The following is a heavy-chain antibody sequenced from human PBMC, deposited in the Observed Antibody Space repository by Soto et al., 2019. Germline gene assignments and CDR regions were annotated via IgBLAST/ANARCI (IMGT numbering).Heavy chain of an antibody. D-gene: IGHD3-16*01. V-gene: IGHV3-30-3*01. CDR2: ISYDGSNK. J-gene: IGHJ5*02. CDR1: GCTFSSYA. Sequence: WGGMRLSCAASGCTFSSYAMHWVRQAPGKGLEWVAVISYDGSNKYYADSVKGRFTISRDNSKNTLYLQMNSLRAEDTAVYYCSKAANDPCDPWGQGTLDIVSS. CDR3: SKAANDPCDP.